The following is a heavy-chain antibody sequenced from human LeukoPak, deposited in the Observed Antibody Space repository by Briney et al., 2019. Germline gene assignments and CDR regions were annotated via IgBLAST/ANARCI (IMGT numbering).Heavy chain of an antibody. D-gene: IGHD2-2*01. V-gene: IGHV4-39*07. CDR3: AREVVVVPAAMYYFDY. CDR2: IYYSGST. CDR1: GGSISSSSYY. Sequence: PSETLSLTCTVSGGSISSSSYYWGWIRQPPGKGLEWIGSIYYSGSTYYNPSLKSRVTISVDTSKNQFSLKLSSVTAADTAVYYCAREVVVVPAAMYYFDYWGQGTLVTVSS. J-gene: IGHJ4*02.